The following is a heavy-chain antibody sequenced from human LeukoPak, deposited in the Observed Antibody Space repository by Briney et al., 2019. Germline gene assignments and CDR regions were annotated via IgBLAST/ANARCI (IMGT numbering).Heavy chain of an antibody. J-gene: IGHJ4*02. Sequence: SETLSLTCAVYGGSFSRYYWSWIRQPPGKGLEWIGEINHSGSTNYNPSLKSRVTISVDTSKNQFSLKLSSVTAADTAVYYCARGVGKATMADYWGQGTLVTVSS. CDR3: ARGVGKATMADY. D-gene: IGHD5-24*01. CDR2: INHSGST. V-gene: IGHV4-34*01. CDR1: GGSFSRYY.